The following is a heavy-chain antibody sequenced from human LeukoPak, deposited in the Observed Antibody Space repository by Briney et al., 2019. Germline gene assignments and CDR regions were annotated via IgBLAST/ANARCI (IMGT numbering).Heavy chain of an antibody. Sequence: PGGSLRLSCAASGFTFSNAWMSWVRQAPGKGLEWVGRTKSKTDGGTTDYAAPVKGRFTISRDDSKNTLYLQMNSLKTEDTAVYYCTTDGVGVEGATYDNWGQGTLVSVSS. CDR3: TTDGVGVEGATYDN. D-gene: IGHD1-26*01. CDR1: GFTFSNAW. V-gene: IGHV3-15*01. J-gene: IGHJ4*02. CDR2: TKSKTDGGTT.